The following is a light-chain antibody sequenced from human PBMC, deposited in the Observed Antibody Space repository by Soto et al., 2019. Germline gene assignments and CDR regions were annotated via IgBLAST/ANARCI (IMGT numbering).Light chain of an antibody. V-gene: IGKV3-15*01. CDR2: RTS. J-gene: IGKJ1*01. CDR1: QSIDSD. CDR3: QEYNGRSS. Sequence: VTTQSPATLSVSPGDRVTLSCRASQSIDSDLAWYQQKPGQAPRLLIYRTSTRANGTPVRFSGSGSGTDFTLTISSVESEDFAVYYCQEYNGRSSFGQGTKVEIK.